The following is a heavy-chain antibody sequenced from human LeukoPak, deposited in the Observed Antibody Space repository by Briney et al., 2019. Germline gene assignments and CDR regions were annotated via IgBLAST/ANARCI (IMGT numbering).Heavy chain of an antibody. V-gene: IGHV3-23*01. CDR2: ISGSGSTT. CDR1: GFTFRDYA. D-gene: IGHD3-3*01. Sequence: GGSLRLSCAASGFTFRDYAMSWVRQAPGKGLEWVSTISGSGSTTYYADLVRGRFTISRDNSKNTLYLQMNSLRAEDTTVYYCAKESGQYDYWGQGTLVTVSS. J-gene: IGHJ4*02. CDR3: AKESGQYDY.